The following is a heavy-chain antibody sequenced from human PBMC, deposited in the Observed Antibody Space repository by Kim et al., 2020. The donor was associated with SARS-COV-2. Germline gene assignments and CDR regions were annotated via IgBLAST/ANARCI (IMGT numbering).Heavy chain of an antibody. D-gene: IGHD6-13*01. J-gene: IGHJ4*02. CDR2: ST. Sequence: STNYNPSLKSRVTISVDTSKNQFSLKLSSVTAADTAVYYCARGGAAGTGYWGQGTLVTVSS. CDR3: ARGGAAGTGY. V-gene: IGHV4-34*01.